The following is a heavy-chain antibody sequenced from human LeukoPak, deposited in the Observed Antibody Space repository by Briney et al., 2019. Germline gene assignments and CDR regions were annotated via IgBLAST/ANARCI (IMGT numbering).Heavy chain of an antibody. CDR1: GGSISSTTYY. CDR3: TRHQTNSCGPGTPFDF. Sequence: SSETLSLTCTVSGGSISSTTYYWAWIRQPPGKGLEWIGSIYKTGSTNYSPSLKSRVFISVDTSNNQFSLKLSSVTAADTAVYFCTRHQTNSCGPGTPFDFWGQGTLVSVSS. J-gene: IGHJ4*02. V-gene: IGHV4-39*01. CDR2: IYKTGST. D-gene: IGHD6-19*01.